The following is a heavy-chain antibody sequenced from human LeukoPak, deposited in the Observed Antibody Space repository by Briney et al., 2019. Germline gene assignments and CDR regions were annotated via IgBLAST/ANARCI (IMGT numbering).Heavy chain of an antibody. CDR2: INHSGST. Sequence: SETLSLTCAVYGASFSGYYWSWIRQPPGKGLEWIGEINHSGSTNYNPSLKSRVTISVDTSKNQFSLKLSSVTAADTAVYYCARDRPNIDTTGYYSRHDAFDIWGQGTMVTVSS. D-gene: IGHD3-22*01. V-gene: IGHV4-34*01. J-gene: IGHJ3*02. CDR3: ARDRPNIDTTGYYSRHDAFDI. CDR1: GASFSGYY.